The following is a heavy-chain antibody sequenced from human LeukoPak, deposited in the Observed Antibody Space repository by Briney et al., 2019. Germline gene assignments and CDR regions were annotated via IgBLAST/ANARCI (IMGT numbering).Heavy chain of an antibody. Sequence: GGSLRLSCAASGFGVSSKYMAWVRQAPGKGLEWVTVISSGDSTYYADSVEGRFTISRDSSKNTLYLQMNTLRAEDTAVYYCARDAYRDYYDSNGYYYVGMDVWGQGTTVTVSS. D-gene: IGHD3-22*01. V-gene: IGHV3-53*01. CDR2: ISSGDST. J-gene: IGHJ6*02. CDR3: ARDAYRDYYDSNGYYYVGMDV. CDR1: GFGVSSKY.